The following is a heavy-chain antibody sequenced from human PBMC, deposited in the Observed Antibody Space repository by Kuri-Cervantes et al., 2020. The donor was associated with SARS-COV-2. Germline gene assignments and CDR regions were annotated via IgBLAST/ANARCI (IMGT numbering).Heavy chain of an antibody. CDR3: ATDPLYSSGWSLFDY. Sequence: GGSLRLSCAASGFTFSSYAMHWVRQAPGKGLEYVSAISSNGGSTYYANSVKGRFTISRDNSKNTLYLQMGSLRAEDTAVYYCATDPLYSSGWSLFDYWGQGTLVTVSS. CDR2: ISSNGGST. V-gene: IGHV3-64*01. CDR1: GFTFSSYA. J-gene: IGHJ4*02. D-gene: IGHD6-19*01.